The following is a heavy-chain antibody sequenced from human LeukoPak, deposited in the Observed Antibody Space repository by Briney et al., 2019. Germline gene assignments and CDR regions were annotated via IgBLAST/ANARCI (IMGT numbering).Heavy chain of an antibody. CDR1: GYTFTSYD. V-gene: IGHV1-8*03. Sequence: ASVKVSCKASGYTFTSYDINWVRQATGQGLEWMGWMNPNSGNTGYAQKFQGRVTITRNTSISTAYMELSSLRAEDTALYYCARHYGESFAVYYYYMDVWGKGTTVTVSS. J-gene: IGHJ6*03. D-gene: IGHD4-17*01. CDR2: MNPNSGNT. CDR3: ARHYGESFAVYYYYMDV.